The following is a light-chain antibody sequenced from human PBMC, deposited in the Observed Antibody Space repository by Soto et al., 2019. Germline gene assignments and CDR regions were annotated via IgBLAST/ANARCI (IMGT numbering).Light chain of an antibody. Sequence: DVQLTQSPSFLSASVGDSVTITCRASQGITNYLAWYQQKPGKAPKLLIYAASTLQSEVPSRFSGSGSRTEFTLTISSLQPEDFATYYCQQFNNYPITFGQGTRLEIK. CDR2: AAS. CDR3: QQFNNYPIT. CDR1: QGITNY. V-gene: IGKV1-9*01. J-gene: IGKJ5*01.